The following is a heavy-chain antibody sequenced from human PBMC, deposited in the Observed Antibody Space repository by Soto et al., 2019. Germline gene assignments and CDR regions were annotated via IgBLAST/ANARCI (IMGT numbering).Heavy chain of an antibody. D-gene: IGHD2-21*02. V-gene: IGHV4-59*01. Sequence: QVQLQESGPGLVKPSETLSLTCTVSGCSISSYYWSWIRQPPGKGLEWIWYIYYSGSTNYNPSLKSRVTISVDTSKNQFSLKLSSVTAADTAVYYCARGIRSGGDCYLWDWGQGTLVPVSS. CDR2: IYYSGST. J-gene: IGHJ4*02. CDR1: GCSISSYY. CDR3: ARGIRSGGDCYLWD.